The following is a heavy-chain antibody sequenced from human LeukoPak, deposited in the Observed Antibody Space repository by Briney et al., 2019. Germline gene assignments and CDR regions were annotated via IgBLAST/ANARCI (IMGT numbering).Heavy chain of an antibody. V-gene: IGHV1-8*03. Sequence: GASVKVSCKASGYTFSNYDINWVRQASGQGLEWMGWMNPNSGNTGYAQNFQGRVTISRNTSINIAYMELSSLRSEGTAVYYCARGPPRTSKWYFFDYWGQGSLVIVSS. CDR1: GYTFSNYD. CDR3: ARGPPRTSKWYFFDY. J-gene: IGHJ4*02. CDR2: MNPNSGNT. D-gene: IGHD6-13*01.